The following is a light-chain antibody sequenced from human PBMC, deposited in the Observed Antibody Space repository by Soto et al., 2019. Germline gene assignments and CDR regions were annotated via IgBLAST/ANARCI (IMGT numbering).Light chain of an antibody. Sequence: AIQMTQSPSSLSASVGDRVTITCRASQGIRNDLGWYQQKPGKAPKLLIYAASSLQSGVPSRFSGSGSGTDFTLTISSLQPEDFATYYCLQDYNYPPWTFGQGTKAEIK. CDR2: AAS. CDR1: QGIRND. CDR3: LQDYNYPPWT. J-gene: IGKJ1*01. V-gene: IGKV1-6*01.